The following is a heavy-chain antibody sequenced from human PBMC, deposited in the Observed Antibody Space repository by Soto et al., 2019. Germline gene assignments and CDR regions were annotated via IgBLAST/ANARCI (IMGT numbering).Heavy chain of an antibody. CDR2: IYTTGTT. Sequence: VSGDSMSTGGYYWTWIRQHPGKGLEWIGHIYTTGTTYYSPSLKSQATMSIDKSSNRFSLNLNSVTAADTAVYYCSRGRGSTPLRDWGPGALVTVSS. D-gene: IGHD6-13*01. CDR1: GDSMSTGGYY. J-gene: IGHJ4*02. V-gene: IGHV4-31*01. CDR3: SRGRGSTPLRD.